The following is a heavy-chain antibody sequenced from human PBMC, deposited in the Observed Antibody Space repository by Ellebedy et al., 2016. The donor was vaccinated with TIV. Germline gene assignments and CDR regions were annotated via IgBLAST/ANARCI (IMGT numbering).Heavy chain of an antibody. CDR3: AKDRTSGDGYWVFDS. CDR2: IVGSGA. Sequence: GESLKISCAAIGFTFSTYSMNWVRQAPGKGLEWVSGIVGSGAEKYADSVKGRFTISRDNSKRTVDLQMRSVRAEDKAVYFCAKDRTSGDGYWVFDSWGQGTMVSVSS. V-gene: IGHV3-23*01. J-gene: IGHJ4*02. D-gene: IGHD2-21*02. CDR1: GFTFSTYS.